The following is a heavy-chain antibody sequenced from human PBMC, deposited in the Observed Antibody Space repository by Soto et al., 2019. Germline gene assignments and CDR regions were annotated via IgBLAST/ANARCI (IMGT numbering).Heavy chain of an antibody. D-gene: IGHD3-22*01. CDR1: GFTFSSYW. Sequence: SLRLSCAASGFTFSSYWMSWVRQAPGKGLEWVANIKQDGSEKYYVDSVKGRFTISRDNAKNSLYLQMNSLRAEDTAVYYCARWADSSGYYYAKQSYYYYGMDAWGQGT. CDR3: ARWADSSGYYYAKQSYYYYGMDA. CDR2: IKQDGSEK. V-gene: IGHV3-7*01. J-gene: IGHJ6*02.